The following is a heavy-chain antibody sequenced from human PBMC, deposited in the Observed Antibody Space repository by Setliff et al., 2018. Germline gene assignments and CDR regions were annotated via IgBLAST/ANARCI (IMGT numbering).Heavy chain of an antibody. Sequence: SETLSLTCTVSGGSSSSHYWSWIRQPPGKGLEWIGYIHYSGTTNYNPSLKSRVTLSLDTAKNQFSLELRAVTAADTALYYCARGGTFRYFDYWGQGTPVTVSS. J-gene: IGHJ4*02. CDR1: GGSSSSHY. CDR3: ARGGTFRYFDY. V-gene: IGHV4-59*11. CDR2: IHYSGTT. D-gene: IGHD5-12*01.